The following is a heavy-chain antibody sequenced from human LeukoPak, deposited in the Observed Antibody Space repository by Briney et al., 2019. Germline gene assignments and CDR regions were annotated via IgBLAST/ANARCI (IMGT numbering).Heavy chain of an antibody. CDR3: ARGVVVAEVATYYFDY. J-gene: IGHJ4*02. D-gene: IGHD2-15*01. V-gene: IGHV3-33*01. CDR1: GFTFSSYG. CDR2: IWYDGSNK. Sequence: GGSLRLSCAASGFTFSSYGMHWVPQAPGKGLEWVAVIWYDGSNKYYADSVKGRFTISRDNSKNTLYLQMNSLRAEDTAVYYCARGVVVAEVATYYFDYWGQGTLVTVSS.